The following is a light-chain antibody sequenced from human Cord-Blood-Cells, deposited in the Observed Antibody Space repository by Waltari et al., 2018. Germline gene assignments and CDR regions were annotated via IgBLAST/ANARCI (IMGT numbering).Light chain of an antibody. CDR2: AAS. V-gene: IGKV1-39*01. J-gene: IGKJ2*01. CDR3: QQSYSTPYT. Sequence: DIQMTQSPSSLSASVGDRVTITCRARQSISSYLNWYQQKPGKAPKLLIYAASSLQSGVPSRFIVSGSGADFTLTISSLQPEDFATYYCQQSYSTPYTFGQGTKLEIK. CDR1: QSISSY.